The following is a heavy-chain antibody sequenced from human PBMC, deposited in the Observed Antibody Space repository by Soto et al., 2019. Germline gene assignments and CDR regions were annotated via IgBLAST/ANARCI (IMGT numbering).Heavy chain of an antibody. D-gene: IGHD2-15*01. CDR2: IYYSGST. Sequence: PSDTLSLTCTVSGGSISSGGYYWSWIRQHPGKGLEWIGYIYYSGSTYYNPSLKSRVTISVDTSKNQFSLKLSSVTAADTAVYYCARVSGCSGGSCYRWFDPWGQGTLVTVS. CDR1: GGSISSGGYY. V-gene: IGHV4-31*03. J-gene: IGHJ5*02. CDR3: ARVSGCSGGSCYRWFDP.